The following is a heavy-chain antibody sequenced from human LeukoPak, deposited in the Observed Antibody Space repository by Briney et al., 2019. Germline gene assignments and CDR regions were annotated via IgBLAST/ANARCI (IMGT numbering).Heavy chain of an antibody. CDR2: IIPIFGTA. V-gene: IGHV1-69*13. CDR1: GRPFSSYA. J-gene: IGHJ4*02. Sequence: ASLKVSCRASGRPFSSYAISWVRQAPGQGLEWMGWIIPIFGTANYAEKFQGRVTITADESTSTAYMELSSLRSEDTAVYYCARDILRLGELSPSYYFDYWGQGTLVTVSS. D-gene: IGHD3-16*02. CDR3: ARDILRLGELSPSYYFDY.